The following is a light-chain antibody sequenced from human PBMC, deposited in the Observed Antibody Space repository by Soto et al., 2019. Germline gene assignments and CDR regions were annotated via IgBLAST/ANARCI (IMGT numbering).Light chain of an antibody. J-gene: IGKJ2*01. V-gene: IGKV1-39*01. Sequence: DIQMTQSPSSLSASAGDRVTITCRASQSISNYLNWYQQKPGKAPKLLIYAASSLQSGVPSRFSGSGSGTDFTLTISSLQPEDFATYYCQQGYSTPYTFGQGTKLQIK. CDR1: QSISNY. CDR3: QQGYSTPYT. CDR2: AAS.